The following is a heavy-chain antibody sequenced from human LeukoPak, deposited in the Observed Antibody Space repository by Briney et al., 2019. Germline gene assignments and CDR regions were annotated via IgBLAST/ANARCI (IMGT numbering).Heavy chain of an antibody. J-gene: IGHJ3*02. D-gene: IGHD6-13*01. V-gene: IGHV3-7*01. Sequence: GGSLRLSCAASGFTFNTYWMIWVRQAPGKGLEWVANINQDGSEKYYVDSVKGRFTISRDNAKNSLYLQMNSLRAEDTAVYYCARVGVAAALDAFDIWGQGTMVTVSS. CDR2: INQDGSEK. CDR3: ARVGVAAALDAFDI. CDR1: GFTFNTYW.